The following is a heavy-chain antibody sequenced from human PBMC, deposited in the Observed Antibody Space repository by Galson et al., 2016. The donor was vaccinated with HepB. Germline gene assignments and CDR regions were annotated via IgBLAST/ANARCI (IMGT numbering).Heavy chain of an antibody. CDR2: FSARVDKP. CDR1: GFIFSSFA. V-gene: IGHV3-23*01. Sequence: SLRLSCATSGFIFSSFAMSWVRQAPGKGLEWVSTFSARVDKPYYANSARGRFTISSDNSKKPLYLQMNSLRAGDTAVYFCARGTASRPGYYYALDVWGKGTTVTVSS. CDR3: ARGTASRPGYYYALDV. J-gene: IGHJ6*04. D-gene: IGHD6-6*01.